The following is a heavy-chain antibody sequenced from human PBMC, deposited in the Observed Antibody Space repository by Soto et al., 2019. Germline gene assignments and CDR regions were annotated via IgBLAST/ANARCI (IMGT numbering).Heavy chain of an antibody. D-gene: IGHD3-3*01. CDR1: GGSFSGYY. J-gene: IGHJ4*02. Sequence: PSETLSLTCAVYGGSFSGYYWSWIRQPPGKGLEWIGEINHSGSTNYNPSLKSRVTISVDTSKNQFSLKLSSVTAADTAVYYCARGYYDFWSGYYTGIGFDYWGQGTLVTVS. CDR2: INHSGST. CDR3: ARGYYDFWSGYYTGIGFDY. V-gene: IGHV4-34*01.